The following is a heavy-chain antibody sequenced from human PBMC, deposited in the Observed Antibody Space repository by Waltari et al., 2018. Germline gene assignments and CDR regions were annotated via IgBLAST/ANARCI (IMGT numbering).Heavy chain of an antibody. CDR2: IYYSGST. J-gene: IGHJ4*02. CDR3: ARARGPCDY. Sequence: QLQLQESGPGLVKPSETMSLTCTVPGGSISRSRYYWGWSRQPPGKGLEWIGSIYYSGSTYYNPSLKSRVTISVDTSKNQFSLKLSSVTAADTAVYYCARARGPCDYWGQGTLVTVSS. CDR1: GGSISRSRYY. V-gene: IGHV4-39*01.